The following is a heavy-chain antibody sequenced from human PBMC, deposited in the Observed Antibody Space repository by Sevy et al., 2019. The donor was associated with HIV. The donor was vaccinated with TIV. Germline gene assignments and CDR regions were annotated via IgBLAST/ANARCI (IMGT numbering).Heavy chain of an antibody. V-gene: IGHV3-21*01. CDR3: ARDPHCSSTSCSWFDP. Sequence: GGSLRLSCAASGFTFSSYSMNWVRQAPGKGLEWVSSISSSSSYIYYADSVKGRFTISRDNAKNSLYLQMNGLRAEDTAVYYCARDPHCSSTSCSWFDPWGQGTLVTVSS. CDR2: ISSSSSYI. CDR1: GFTFSSYS. J-gene: IGHJ5*02. D-gene: IGHD2-2*01.